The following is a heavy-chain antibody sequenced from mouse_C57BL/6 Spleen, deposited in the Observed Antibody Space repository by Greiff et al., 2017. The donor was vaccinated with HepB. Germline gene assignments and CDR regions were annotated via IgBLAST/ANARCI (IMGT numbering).Heavy chain of an antibody. V-gene: IGHV1-80*01. CDR2: IYPGDGDT. Sequence: VQLQQSGAELVKPGASVKISCKASGYAFSSYWMNRVKQRPGKGLEWIGQIYPGDGDTNYNGKFKGKATLTADKSSSTAYMQLSSLTSEDSAVYFCARSTTVVAFDYWGQGTTLTVSS. D-gene: IGHD1-1*01. J-gene: IGHJ2*01. CDR1: GYAFSSYW. CDR3: ARSTTVVAFDY.